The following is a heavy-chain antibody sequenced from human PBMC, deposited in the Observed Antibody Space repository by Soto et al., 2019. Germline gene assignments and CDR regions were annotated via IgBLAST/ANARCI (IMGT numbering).Heavy chain of an antibody. Sequence: GPLTLSCPATPITCASAAMNWLRQAPGKGLEWVSAITSSGGNTYYPDSVKGRFTISRDNSKNTLFLQMNSLRAEDTAGYYCATGRGYCRGASCYFGHWGHGT. D-gene: IGHD2-15*01. CDR1: PITCASAA. V-gene: IGHV3-23*01. J-gene: IGHJ4*03. CDR3: ATGRGYCRGASCYFGH. CDR2: ITSSGGNT.